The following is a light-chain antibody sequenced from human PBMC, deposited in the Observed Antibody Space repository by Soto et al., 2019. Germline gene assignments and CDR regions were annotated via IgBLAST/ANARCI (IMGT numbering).Light chain of an antibody. CDR1: GSDVGAYNS. V-gene: IGLV2-23*01. CDR2: KGT. CDR3: CSTAPESTYG. J-gene: IGLJ1*01. Sequence: QSAVAQPASVSGSLAKSITISCTVNGSDVGAYNSVFWNHQPPHIATEVIICKGTPRPSGVSNRFCGSKSGNSASLTISALQTDDAADYFCCSTAPESTYGCGTGTKLTVL.